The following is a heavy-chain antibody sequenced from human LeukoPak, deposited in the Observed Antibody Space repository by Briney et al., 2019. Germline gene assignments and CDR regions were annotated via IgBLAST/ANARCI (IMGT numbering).Heavy chain of an antibody. CDR2: IYYSGST. J-gene: IGHJ4*02. CDR1: GGSISSGSYY. Sequence: SQTLSLTCTVSGGSISSGSYYWSWIRQPPGKGLEWIGSIYYSGSTYYNPSLKSRVTISVDTSKNQFSLKLSSVTAADTAVYYCARPKWAAAGTFDYWGQGTLVTVSS. CDR3: ARPKWAAAGTFDY. D-gene: IGHD6-13*01. V-gene: IGHV4-39*07.